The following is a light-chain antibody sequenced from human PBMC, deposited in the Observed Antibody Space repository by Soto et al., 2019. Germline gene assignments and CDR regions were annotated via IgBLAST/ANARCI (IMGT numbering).Light chain of an antibody. J-gene: IGLJ1*01. CDR3: GSWDSSLSAYV. Sequence: QSALTQPASVSGSPGQSITISCTGTSRDVGSYDLVSWYQHHPGKAPKLMIYEGTKRPSGVSNRFSGSKSGTSATLGITGFQTGDEADYYCGSWDSSLSAYVFGTGTKVTVL. CDR2: EGT. V-gene: IGLV2-14*02. CDR1: SRDVGSYDL.